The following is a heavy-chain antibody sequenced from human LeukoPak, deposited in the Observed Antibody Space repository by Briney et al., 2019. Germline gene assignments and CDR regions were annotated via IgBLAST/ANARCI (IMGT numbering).Heavy chain of an antibody. CDR1: GFTFSDHY. J-gene: IGHJ4*02. Sequence: GGSRRLSCAASGFTFSDHYMDWVRQAPGKGLEWVGRTRNKANSYTTEYAASVKGRFTISRDDSKNSLYLQMNSLKTEDTAVYYCARRAGAYSHPYDYWGQGTLVTVSS. D-gene: IGHD4/OR15-4a*01. CDR2: TRNKANSYTT. V-gene: IGHV3-72*01. CDR3: ARRAGAYSHPYDY.